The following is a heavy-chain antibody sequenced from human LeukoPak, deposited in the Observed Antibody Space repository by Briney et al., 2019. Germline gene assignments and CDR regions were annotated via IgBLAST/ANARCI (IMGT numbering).Heavy chain of an antibody. CDR2: IYYSGSI. J-gene: IGHJ1*01. D-gene: IGHD2-2*01. V-gene: IGHV4-30-4*01. CDR1: GGSISSGDYY. CDR3: ARKDIVVVPSRAEYFQH. Sequence: SQTLSLTCTVSGGSISSGDYYWSWIRQPPGKGLEWIGYIYYSGSIYYNPSLKSRVTISVDTSKNQFSLKLSSVTAADTAVYYCARKDIVVVPSRAEYFQHWGQGTLVTVSS.